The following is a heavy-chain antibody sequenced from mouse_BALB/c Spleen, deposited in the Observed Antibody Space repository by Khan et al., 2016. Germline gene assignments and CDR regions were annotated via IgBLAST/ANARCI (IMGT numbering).Heavy chain of an antibody. CDR3: AREDYGNYGDSFDY. Sequence: EVELVESGGGLVKPGGSLKLSCAASGFTFSNYAMSWVRQTPEKRLEWVASISSGGSTYYPDSVKGRFTISRDNARNILNLQMSSLRSEDTAMYYCAREDYGNYGDSFDYWGQGTTLTVSS. J-gene: IGHJ2*01. CDR2: ISSGGST. CDR1: GFTFSNYA. D-gene: IGHD2-1*01. V-gene: IGHV5-6-5*01.